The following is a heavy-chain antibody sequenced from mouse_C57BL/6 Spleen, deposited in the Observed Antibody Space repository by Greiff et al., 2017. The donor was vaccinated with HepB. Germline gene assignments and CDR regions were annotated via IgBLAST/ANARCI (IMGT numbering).Heavy chain of an antibody. CDR1: GYTFTSYW. CDR2: IYPSDSET. J-gene: IGHJ2*01. CDR3: ARRRYGPFDY. V-gene: IGHV1-52*01. D-gene: IGHD2-10*02. Sequence: VQLQQPGAELVRPGSSVKLSCKASGYTFTSYWMHWVKQRPIQGLEWIGNIYPSDSETHYNQKFKDKATLTVDKSSSTAYMQLSSLTSEDSAVYYCARRRYGPFDYWGQGTTLTVSS.